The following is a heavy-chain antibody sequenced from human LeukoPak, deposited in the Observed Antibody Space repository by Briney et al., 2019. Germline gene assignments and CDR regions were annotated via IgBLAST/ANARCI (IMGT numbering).Heavy chain of an antibody. D-gene: IGHD6-19*01. CDR2: INHSGST. Sequence: SETLSLTCGVYGGSFSGYYWSWIPQPPGKGLEWIGEINHSGSTNYNPSLKSRVTISVDTSKNQFSLKLSSVTAADTAVYYCARGHYKQWLVDYFDYWGQGTLVTVSS. J-gene: IGHJ4*02. CDR3: ARGHYKQWLVDYFDY. CDR1: GGSFSGYY. V-gene: IGHV4-34*01.